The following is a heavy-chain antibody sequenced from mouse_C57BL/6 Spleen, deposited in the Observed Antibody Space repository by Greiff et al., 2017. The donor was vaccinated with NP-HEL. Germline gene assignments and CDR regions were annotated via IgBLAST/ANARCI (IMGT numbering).Heavy chain of an antibody. V-gene: IGHV1-15*01. CDR2: IDPETGGT. D-gene: IGHD3-2*02. J-gene: IGHJ3*01. CDR3: TRRAQATLAY. CDR1: GYTFTDYE. Sequence: QVQLQQSGAELVRPGASVTLSRKASGYTFTDYEMHWVKQTPVHGLEWIGAIDPETGGTAYNQKFKGKAILTADKSSSTAYMELRSLTSEDSAVYHCTRRAQATLAYWGQGTLVTVSA.